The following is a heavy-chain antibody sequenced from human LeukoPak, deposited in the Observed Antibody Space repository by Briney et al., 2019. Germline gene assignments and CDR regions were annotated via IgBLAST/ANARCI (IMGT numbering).Heavy chain of an antibody. CDR2: ISAYNGNT. CDR1: GYAFTSYY. Sequence: ASVKVSCKASGYAFTSYYMHWVRQAPGQGLEWMGWISAYNGNTNYAQKLQGRVTMTTDTSTSTAYMELRSLRSDDTAVYYCARGYDGSGYYSLYYYYYGMDVWGQGTTVTVSS. V-gene: IGHV1-18*04. D-gene: IGHD3-22*01. J-gene: IGHJ6*02. CDR3: ARGYDGSGYYSLYYYYYGMDV.